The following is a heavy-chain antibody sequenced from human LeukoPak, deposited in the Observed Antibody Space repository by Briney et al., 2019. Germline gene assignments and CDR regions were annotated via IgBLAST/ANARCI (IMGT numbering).Heavy chain of an antibody. V-gene: IGHV4-38-2*02. Sequence: PSETLSLTCAVSGYSISSGYYWGWIRQPPGKGLEWIGSIYHCGSTYYNPSLKSRVTISVDTSKNQFSLKLSSVTAADTAVYYCAREARSIAAASNGMDVWGKGTTVTVSS. CDR2: IYHCGST. CDR1: GYSISSGYY. CDR3: AREARSIAAASNGMDV. J-gene: IGHJ6*04. D-gene: IGHD6-13*01.